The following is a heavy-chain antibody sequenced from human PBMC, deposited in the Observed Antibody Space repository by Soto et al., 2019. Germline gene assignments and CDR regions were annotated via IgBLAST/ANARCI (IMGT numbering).Heavy chain of an antibody. CDR3: ANNQKPLVRGLGLDHYCYAMGL. J-gene: IGHJ6*02. D-gene: IGHD3-10*01. V-gene: IGHV3-23*01. CDR2: ISGRGDKT. Sequence: GGSVRLSGASSGFTFSNYGMTWVRQAPGKGLEWVGGISGRGDKTNYPHSPKGRSTIPRDNSKNTLYVQMTSLRADDTAIYYSANNQKPLVRGLGLDHYCYAMGLWGPGTTVTVSS. CDR1: GFTFSNYG.